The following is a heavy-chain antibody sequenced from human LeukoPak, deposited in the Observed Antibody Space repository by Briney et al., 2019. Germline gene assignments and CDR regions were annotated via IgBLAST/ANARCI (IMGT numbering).Heavy chain of an antibody. CDR3: APHRDGSFPFDY. D-gene: IGHD1-26*01. Sequence: GGSLRLSCAVSGFTFSSYSMNWVRQAPGKGLEWVSYISSSATTIYYADAVKGRFTISRDNAKNLLYLQMNSLRDEDTAVFYCAPHRDGSFPFDYWGQGTLVTVCS. V-gene: IGHV3-48*02. CDR2: ISSSATTI. CDR1: GFTFSSYS. J-gene: IGHJ4*02.